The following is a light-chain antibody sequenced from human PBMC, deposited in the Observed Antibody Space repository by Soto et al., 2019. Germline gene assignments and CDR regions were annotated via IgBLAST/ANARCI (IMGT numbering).Light chain of an antibody. J-gene: IGKJ4*01. CDR1: QSIRSW. CDR2: DAS. CDR3: QQYESYSPLT. Sequence: DIQMTQSPSTLSASVGDRVTITSRASQSIRSWLAWYQQKPGKAPKLLIYDASSLESGVPSRFSGRRSGTEFTLTISSLQPDDFGTYYCQQYESYSPLTFGGETKVDI. V-gene: IGKV1-5*01.